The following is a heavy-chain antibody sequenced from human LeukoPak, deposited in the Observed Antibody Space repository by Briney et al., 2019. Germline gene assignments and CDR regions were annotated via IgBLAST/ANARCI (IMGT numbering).Heavy chain of an antibody. CDR2: ISWESGGI. V-gene: IGHV3-9*01. CDR3: AKDTRLDSYYNMDV. CDR1: GFTFDEYA. D-gene: IGHD2-21*01. Sequence: GGSLRLSCAASGFTFDEYAMHWVRQAPGKGLEWVSGISWESGGIGYADSVKGRFTISRDNAKNSLYPQMNSLRAEDTAFYYCAKDTRLDSYYNMDVWGRGTTVTVSS. J-gene: IGHJ6*03.